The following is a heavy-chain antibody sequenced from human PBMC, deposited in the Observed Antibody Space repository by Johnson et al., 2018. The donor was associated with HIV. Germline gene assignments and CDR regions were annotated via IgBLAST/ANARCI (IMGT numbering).Heavy chain of an antibody. CDR3: AKPPSMGADAFDI. D-gene: IGHD3-16*01. Sequence: QEKLVESGGGVVQPGRSLRLSCAASGFTFSSYGMHWVRQAPGKGLEWVAVISYDGSNKHFAESVQGRFTVSRDNSKNTLYLQMNSLRAEDTAVYYCAKPPSMGADAFDIGGQGTMVTVSS. CDR1: GFTFSSYG. V-gene: IGHV3-30*18. CDR2: ISYDGSNK. J-gene: IGHJ3*02.